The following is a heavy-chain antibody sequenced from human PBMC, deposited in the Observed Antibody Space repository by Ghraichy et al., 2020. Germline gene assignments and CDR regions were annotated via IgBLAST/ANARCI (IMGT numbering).Heavy chain of an antibody. CDR2: ISYDDSNK. CDR1: GFTFSSCG. CDR3: AKDVVGGPWHYYYGMDV. D-gene: IGHD1-26*01. Sequence: GGSLRLSCAASGFTFSSCGMHWVRQAPGKGLEWVAVISYDDSNKYYADSVKGRFTISRDNSKNTLYLQMNSLRAEDTAVYYCAKDVVGGPWHYYYGMDVWGQGTTVTVSS. V-gene: IGHV3-30*18. J-gene: IGHJ6*02.